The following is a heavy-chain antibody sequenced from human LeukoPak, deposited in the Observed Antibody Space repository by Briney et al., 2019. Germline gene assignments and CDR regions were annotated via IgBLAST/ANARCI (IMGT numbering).Heavy chain of an antibody. J-gene: IGHJ3*02. CDR1: GFTFSSYA. Sequence: GGSLRLSCAASGFTFSSYAMHWVRQAPGKGLEWVAVISYDGGNKYYADSVKGRFTISRDNSKNTLYLQMNSLRAEDTAVYYCASSGCYYPGAFDIWGQGTMVTVSS. CDR2: ISYDGGNK. CDR3: ASSGCYYPGAFDI. D-gene: IGHD3-22*01. V-gene: IGHV3-30*04.